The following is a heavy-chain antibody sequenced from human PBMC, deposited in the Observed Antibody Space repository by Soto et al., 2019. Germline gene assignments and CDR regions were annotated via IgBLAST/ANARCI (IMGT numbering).Heavy chain of an antibody. J-gene: IGHJ4*02. Sequence: SETLSLTCAVYGGSFSGYYWRWIRQPPGKGLEWIGEINHSGSTNYNPSLKSRVTISVDTSKNQFSLKLSSVTAADTAVYYCASRCFVILTGYYLYYFDFWGQGTLVTVSS. V-gene: IGHV4-34*01. CDR1: GGSFSGYY. CDR2: INHSGST. D-gene: IGHD3-9*01. CDR3: ASRCFVILTGYYLYYFDF.